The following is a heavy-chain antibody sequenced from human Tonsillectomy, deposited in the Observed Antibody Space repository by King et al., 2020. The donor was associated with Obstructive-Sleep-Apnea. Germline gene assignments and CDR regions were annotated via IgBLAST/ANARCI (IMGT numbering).Heavy chain of an antibody. CDR3: ARAPCGGDCYSGAFEI. V-gene: IGHV5-51*01. CDR1: GYRFTSYW. J-gene: IGHJ3*02. D-gene: IGHD2-21*02. CDR2: IYPGDSDT. Sequence: QLVQSGAEVKKPGESLKISCKGSGYRFTSYWIGWVRQMPGKGLEWMGIIYPGDSDTTYSPSFQGQVTISADKSISTAYLQWSSLKASDTAMYYCARAPCGGDCYSGAFEIRGQGTMVTVSS.